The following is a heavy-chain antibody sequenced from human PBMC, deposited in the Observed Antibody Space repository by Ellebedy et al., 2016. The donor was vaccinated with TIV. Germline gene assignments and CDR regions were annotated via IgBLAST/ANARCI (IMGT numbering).Heavy chain of an antibody. J-gene: IGHJ4*02. CDR1: GGSISSSSYY. CDR3: ARQPSPGIAVAGETNFDY. Sequence: SETLSLTXTVSGGSISSSSYYWGWIRQPPGKGLEWIGSIYYSGSTYYNPSLKSRVTISVDTSKNQFSLKLSSVTAADTAVYYCARQPSPGIAVAGETNFDYWGQGTLVTVSS. CDR2: IYYSGST. V-gene: IGHV4-39*07. D-gene: IGHD6-19*01.